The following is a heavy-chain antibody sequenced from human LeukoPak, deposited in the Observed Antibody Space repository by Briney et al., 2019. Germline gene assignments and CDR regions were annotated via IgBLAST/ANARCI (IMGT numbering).Heavy chain of an antibody. CDR1: GYSISSGYY. CDR3: ARGESTVTLDY. J-gene: IGHJ4*02. CDR2: RYHTGST. Sequence: SETLSLTCAVSGYSISSGYYWGWIRQPLGKGLEWIGSRYHTGSTYYNPSLKSRVTISLDTSKNHFSLKLSSVTAADTAMYYCARGESTVTLDYWGQGTLVSVSS. D-gene: IGHD4-17*01. V-gene: IGHV4-38-2*01.